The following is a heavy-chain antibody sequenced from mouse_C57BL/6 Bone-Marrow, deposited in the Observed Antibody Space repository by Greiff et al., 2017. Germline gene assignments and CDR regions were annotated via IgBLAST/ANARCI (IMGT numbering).Heavy chain of an antibody. Sequence: VQLKESGGDLVKPGGSLKLSCAASGFTFSSYGMSWVRQTPDKRLEWVATISSGGSYTYYPDSVKGRFTISRDNAKNTLYLQMSSLKSEDTAMYYCARHTTVVEDYWGQGTTLTVSS. CDR2: ISSGGSYT. V-gene: IGHV5-6*01. CDR1: GFTFSSYG. D-gene: IGHD1-1*01. CDR3: ARHTTVVEDY. J-gene: IGHJ2*01.